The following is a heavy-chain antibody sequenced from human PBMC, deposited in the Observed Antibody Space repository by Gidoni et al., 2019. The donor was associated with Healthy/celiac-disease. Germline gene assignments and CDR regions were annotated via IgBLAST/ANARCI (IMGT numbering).Heavy chain of an antibody. Sequence: EVQLVESGGGLVQPGGSLRLSCAALGSTVSSYEMNWVRQAPGKGREWVSYISSSVSTIYYADSVKGRFTISRDNAKNSLYLQMNSLRSEDTAVYYCARDLHCSSTSCYWKSGYGMDVWGQGTTVTVSS. CDR1: GSTVSSYE. CDR2: ISSSVSTI. V-gene: IGHV3-48*03. J-gene: IGHJ6*02. CDR3: ARDLHCSSTSCYWKSGYGMDV. D-gene: IGHD2-2*01.